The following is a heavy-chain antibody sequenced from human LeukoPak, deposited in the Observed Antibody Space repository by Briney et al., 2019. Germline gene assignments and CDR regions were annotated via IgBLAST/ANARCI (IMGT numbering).Heavy chain of an antibody. CDR2: IYTSGST. J-gene: IGHJ3*02. CDR1: GGSISSGNYY. CDR3: ARARILTGYYKVGDAFDI. D-gene: IGHD3-9*01. V-gene: IGHV4-61*02. Sequence: SETLSLTCTVSGGSISSGNYYWRWLRQPAGTGLEWVGRIYTSGSTNYNPSLKSRVTISVDTSKNQFSLKLSSVTAADTAVYYCARARILTGYYKVGDAFDICGQGTMVTVSS.